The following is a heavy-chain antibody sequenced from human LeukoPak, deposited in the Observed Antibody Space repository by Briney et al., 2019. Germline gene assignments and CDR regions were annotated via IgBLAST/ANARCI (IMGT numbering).Heavy chain of an antibody. CDR2: IIPIFGTA. CDR3: AREATMVRGVLGWFDP. CDR1: GGTFSSYA. D-gene: IGHD3-10*01. J-gene: IGHJ5*02. V-gene: IGHV1-69*05. Sequence: PSVKVSCKASGGTFSSYAISWVRQAPGQGLEWMGGIIPIFGTANYAKKFQGRVTITTDESTSTAYMELSSLRSEDTAVYYCAREATMVRGVLGWFDPWGQGTLVTVSS.